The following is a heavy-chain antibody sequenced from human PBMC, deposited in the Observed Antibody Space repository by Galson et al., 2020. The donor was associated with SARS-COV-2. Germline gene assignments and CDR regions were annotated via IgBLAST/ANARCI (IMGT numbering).Heavy chain of an antibody. CDR2: IKQDGSEK. J-gene: IGHJ6*03. CDR1: GFTFSSYW. Sequence: GGSLILSCAASGFTFSSYWMSWVRQAPGKGLEWVANIKQDGSEKYYVDSVKGRFTISRDNAKNSLYLQMNSLRAEDTAVYYCARGGGYYDSSGYNYYYYYMDVWGKGTTVTISS. D-gene: IGHD3-22*01. V-gene: IGHV3-7*01. CDR3: ARGGGYYDSSGYNYYYYYMDV.